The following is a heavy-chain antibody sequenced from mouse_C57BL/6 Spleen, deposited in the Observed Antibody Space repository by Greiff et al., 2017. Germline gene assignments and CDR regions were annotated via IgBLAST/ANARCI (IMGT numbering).Heavy chain of an antibody. CDR2: IYPSDSET. CDR1: GYTFTSYW. V-gene: IGHV1-61*01. Sequence: QVQLQQSGAELVRPGSSVKLSCKASGYTFTSYWMDWVKQRPGQGLEWIGNIYPSDSETHYNQKFKDKATLTVDKSSSTAYMQLSSLTSEDSAVYYCARWGSSNYYFDYWGQGTTLTVSS. CDR3: ARWGSSNYYFDY. J-gene: IGHJ2*01. D-gene: IGHD2-5*01.